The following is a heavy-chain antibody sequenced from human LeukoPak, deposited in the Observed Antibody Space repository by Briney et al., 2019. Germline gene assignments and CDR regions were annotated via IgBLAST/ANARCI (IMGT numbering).Heavy chain of an antibody. CDR2: INHSGST. D-gene: IGHD1-26*01. CDR1: GGSFSGYY. CDR3: ARGGGSYPFDY. Sequence: SETLSLTCAVYGGSFSGYYWSWIRQPPGKGLEWIGEINHSGSTYYNPSLKSRVTISVDTSKNQFSLKPSSVTAADTAVYYCARGGGSYPFDYWGQGTLVTVSS. V-gene: IGHV4-34*01. J-gene: IGHJ4*02.